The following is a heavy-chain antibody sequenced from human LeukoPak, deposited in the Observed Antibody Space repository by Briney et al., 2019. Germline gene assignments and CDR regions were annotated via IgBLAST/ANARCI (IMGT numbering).Heavy chain of an antibody. J-gene: IGHJ4*02. CDR3: ARDQRSLFDV. V-gene: IGHV4-39*07. CDR1: GDSITSRSYY. D-gene: IGHD1-26*01. CDR2: IYYTGST. Sequence: PLETLSLTCTVSGDSITSRSYYWGWIRQPPGKGLEWIGSIYYTGSTYYNPSLKSRVTISVDTSKNQFSLKLTSVTAADTAVYYCARDQRSLFDVWGQGSLVTVSS.